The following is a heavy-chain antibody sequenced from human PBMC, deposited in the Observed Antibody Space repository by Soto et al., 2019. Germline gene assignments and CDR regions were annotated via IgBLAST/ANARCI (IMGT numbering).Heavy chain of an antibody. CDR3: ARDHCSSTSCYSP. V-gene: IGHV3-21*01. D-gene: IGHD2-2*01. CDR1: GFSFSSDS. J-gene: IGHJ4*02. CDR2: ISSSTTYI. Sequence: EVQLVESGEGLVKPGGSLRLSCAASGFSFSSDSMNWVRQAPGKGLEWVSSISSSTTYIFYADSVKGRFTISRDNAKNSLYLPMNSLRAEDTAVYYCARDHCSSTSCYSPWGQGTLVTVSS.